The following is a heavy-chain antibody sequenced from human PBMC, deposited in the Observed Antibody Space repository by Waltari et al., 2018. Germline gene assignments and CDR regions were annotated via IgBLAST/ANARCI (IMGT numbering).Heavy chain of an antibody. Sequence: QVQLIQSGAEGKKPGASLRVSCTVSGHTLTELFMHWVRQAPGKGLEWMSGFDPGDGDRLYARAFQGRITMTEDTPADTAYLELSSLRSNDTAIYFCATGLITISGVTNDFWGQGTLVTVSS. D-gene: IGHD3-3*01. J-gene: IGHJ4*02. V-gene: IGHV1-24*01. CDR1: GHTLTELF. CDR3: ATGLITISGVTNDF. CDR2: FDPGDGDR.